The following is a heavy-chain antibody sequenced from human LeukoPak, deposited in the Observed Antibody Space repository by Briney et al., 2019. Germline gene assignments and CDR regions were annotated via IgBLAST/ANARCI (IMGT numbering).Heavy chain of an antibody. Sequence: PGGSLRLSCAASGFTFSSYAMSWVRQAPGKGLEWISATIGNGGGTYYADSVKGRFTVSRDNSKNTLYLQINSLRAEDTAVYYCAKTIQWPYYFDYWGQGTLVIVSS. CDR1: GFTFSSYA. CDR3: AKTIQWPYYFDY. D-gene: IGHD6-19*01. J-gene: IGHJ4*02. V-gene: IGHV3-23*01. CDR2: TIGNGGGT.